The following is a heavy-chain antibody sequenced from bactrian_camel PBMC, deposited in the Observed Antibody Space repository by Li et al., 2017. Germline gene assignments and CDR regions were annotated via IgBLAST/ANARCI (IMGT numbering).Heavy chain of an antibody. D-gene: IGHD6*01. V-gene: IGHV3-1*01. CDR1: GFTFADYG. J-gene: IGHJ4*01. Sequence: DVQLVESGGGLVQPGGSLRLSCAASGFTFADYGMGWVRQAPGKGLEWVSANSWSGDTTHYADSVKGHFTISRDNTKEMVYLQMNSLKPEDTAMYYCAAEEPYAGTWCPYAEYNYWGQGTQVTVS. CDR2: NSWSGDTT. CDR3: AAEEPYAGTWCPYAEYNY.